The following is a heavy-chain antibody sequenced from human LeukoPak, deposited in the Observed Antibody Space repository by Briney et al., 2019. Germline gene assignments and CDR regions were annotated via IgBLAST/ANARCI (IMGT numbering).Heavy chain of an antibody. CDR2: MNPNGGGT. D-gene: IGHD6-13*01. Sequence: ASVKVSCKASGYTFTVYYMHWVRQAPGQGLEWMGWMNPNGGGTNYVQKFQGRVTMTRDTSISTAYMELSRLTSDDTAVYYCATSTKYASSWGAFDIWGQGTMVTVSS. CDR1: GYTFTVYY. CDR3: ATSTKYASSWGAFDI. J-gene: IGHJ3*02. V-gene: IGHV1-2*02.